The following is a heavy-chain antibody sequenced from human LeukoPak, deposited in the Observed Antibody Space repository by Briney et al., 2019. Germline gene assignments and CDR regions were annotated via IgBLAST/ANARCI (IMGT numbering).Heavy chain of an antibody. Sequence: GGSLRLSCAASGFTFSSYTMHWIRQAPGKGLEWVSSISGSNSYIFYADSVKGRFTVSRDNAKDSLYLQMNSLRAEDTAVYYCARSPSVVAYDYWGQGTLVTVSS. CDR3: ARSPSVVAYDY. D-gene: IGHD2-15*01. CDR2: ISGSNSYI. V-gene: IGHV3-21*01. J-gene: IGHJ4*02. CDR1: GFTFSSYT.